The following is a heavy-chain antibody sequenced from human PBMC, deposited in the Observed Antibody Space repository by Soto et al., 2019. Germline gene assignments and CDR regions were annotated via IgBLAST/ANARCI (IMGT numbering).Heavy chain of an antibody. CDR3: ARRARPDLDYQDV. Sequence: EVQLAESGGGLAQPGGSLRLSCAASGFTLSGYAMDWVRQAPGKGLEYVSRISSNGVGTYYANSVQGRITISRDNSKNTVHVQSGTVRPEDMAVYYCARRARPDLDYQDVWCKGTTVTVS. CDR1: GFTLSGYA. V-gene: IGHV3-64*01. D-gene: IGHD6-6*01. J-gene: IGHJ6*03. CDR2: ISSNGVGT.